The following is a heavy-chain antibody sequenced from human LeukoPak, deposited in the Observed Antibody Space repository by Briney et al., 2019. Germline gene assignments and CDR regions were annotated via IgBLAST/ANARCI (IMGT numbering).Heavy chain of an antibody. V-gene: IGHV3-13*01. CDR1: GFTFSIYD. J-gene: IGHJ4*02. Sequence: GGPLRLSCAASGFTFSIYDMHWLRQATGKALEGVSAIGTADDTYYPGSVKGRFTISRENAKNSLYLQMNSLRAGDTAVYYCARDSEVGSAFDYWGQGTLVTVSS. CDR2: IGTADDT. CDR3: ARDSEVGSAFDY. D-gene: IGHD2-2*03.